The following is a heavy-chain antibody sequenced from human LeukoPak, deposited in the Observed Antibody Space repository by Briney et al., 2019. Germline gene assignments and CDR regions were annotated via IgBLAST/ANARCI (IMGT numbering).Heavy chain of an antibody. D-gene: IGHD3-22*01. CDR3: ARGASYDSSGYYPYYYMDV. V-gene: IGHV1-8*03. CDR2: MNPNSGNT. J-gene: IGHJ6*03. CDR1: GYTFTSYD. Sequence: ASVKVSCKASGYTFTSYDINWVRQATGQGLEWMGWMNPNSGNTGYAQKFQGRVTITRNTSISTAYMELSSLRSEDTAVYYCARGASYDSSGYYPYYYMDVWGKGTTVTVSS.